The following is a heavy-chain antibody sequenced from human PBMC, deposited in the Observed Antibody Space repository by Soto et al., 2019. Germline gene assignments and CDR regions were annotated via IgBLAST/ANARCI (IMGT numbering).Heavy chain of an antibody. CDR1: GFTFSSYA. CDR2: SSVIGDRT. V-gene: IGHV3-23*01. CDR3: AKDGDSITRNKPLDY. Sequence: GGSLRLACVASGFTFSSYAMCWVRQAPGKGLGWVSSSSVIGDRTFYADSVKGRFTISRDNSRNTLHLKMICLRAEDTAVYYCAKDGDSITRNKPLDYWGQGTLVTVSS. D-gene: IGHD2-2*01. J-gene: IGHJ4*02.